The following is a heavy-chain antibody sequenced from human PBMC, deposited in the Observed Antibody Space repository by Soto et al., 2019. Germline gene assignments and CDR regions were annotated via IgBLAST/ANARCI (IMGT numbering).Heavy chain of an antibody. D-gene: IGHD1-26*01. CDR2: INPSGGST. V-gene: IGHV1-46*01. Sequence: ASVKVSCKAAGYTFTTYYIHWVRQAPGQGLEWMGIINPSGGSTSYAQKFQGRVTMTRDTSTSTVYMEMSSLKSEDTAVYYCARGSSGSYVKYFDSWGQGTLATVSS. CDR1: GYTFTTYY. CDR3: ARGSSGSYVKYFDS. J-gene: IGHJ4*02.